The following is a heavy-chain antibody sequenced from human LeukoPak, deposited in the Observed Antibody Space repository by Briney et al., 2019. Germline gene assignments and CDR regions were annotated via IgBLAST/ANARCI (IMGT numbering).Heavy chain of an antibody. CDR2: MYYSGST. J-gene: IGHJ4*02. CDR3: ARWTNSYFDY. Sequence: PSETLSLTCSVSGGSISSDSFYWGWIRQPPGKGLEWIGSMYYSGSTYYNPSLKSRVTISVDTSKNQFSLKLSSVTAADTAVYYCARWTNSYFDYWGQGTLVTVSS. V-gene: IGHV4-39*01. CDR1: GGSISSDSFY. D-gene: IGHD2-8*01.